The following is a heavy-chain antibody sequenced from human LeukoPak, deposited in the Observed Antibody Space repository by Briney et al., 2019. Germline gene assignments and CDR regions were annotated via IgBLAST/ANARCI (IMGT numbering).Heavy chain of an antibody. Sequence: SETLSLTCTVSGGSISSYYWSWIRQPAGKGLEWIGRIYTSGSTNYNPSLKSRVTMSVDTSKNQFSLKLSSVTAADTAVYYCARDKYYYDSSGSIRFGYWGQGTLVTVSS. CDR2: IYTSGST. CDR1: GGSISSYY. D-gene: IGHD3-22*01. CDR3: ARDKYYYDSSGSIRFGY. J-gene: IGHJ4*02. V-gene: IGHV4-4*07.